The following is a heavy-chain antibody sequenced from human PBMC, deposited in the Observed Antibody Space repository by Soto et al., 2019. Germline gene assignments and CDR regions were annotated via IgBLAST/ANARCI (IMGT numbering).Heavy chain of an antibody. J-gene: IGHJ5*02. CDR3: GTVFDL. CDR2: INNDGGAT. CDR1: GFIFTGHW. D-gene: IGHD4-4*01. V-gene: IGHV3-74*01. Sequence: EEQVVESGGGLVQPGGSLRLSCAASGFIFTGHWMHWVRQGPGKGLDWVSGINNDGGATFYADSVKGRFTISRDNSNNMVYLQMNSLGAEDSAVYYGGTVFDLWGHGTQVTVSS.